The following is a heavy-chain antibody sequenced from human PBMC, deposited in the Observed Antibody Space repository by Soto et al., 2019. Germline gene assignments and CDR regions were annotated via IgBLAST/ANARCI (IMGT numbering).Heavy chain of an antibody. CDR2: IKSKTDGGTI. CDR3: SSTRHSGKSVDY. V-gene: IGHV3-15*07. D-gene: IGHD3-10*01. CDR1: DFAFSNYW. Sequence: EVQLVESGGGLFKPGGSLRLTCVASDFAFSNYWMHWFRQAPGKGLEWVGRIKSKTDGGTIDYAAPVEGRFTISRDDPRDTLYLQMHSLKTEDTAVYYCSSTRHSGKSVDYWGQGTLVTVSS. J-gene: IGHJ4*02.